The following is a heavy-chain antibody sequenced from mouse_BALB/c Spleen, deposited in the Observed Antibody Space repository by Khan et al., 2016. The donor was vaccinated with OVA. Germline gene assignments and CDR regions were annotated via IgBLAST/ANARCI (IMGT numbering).Heavy chain of an antibody. Sequence: QLEESGGGLVQPGGSMKLSCVASGFTFSNYWMNWVRQSPDKGLEWVAEVRLKSADYVTHYAESVKGRITISKDDSKSSVYLKMNNLRAEDTGIYYCWIVLWGQGTTLTVSS. CDR2: VRLKSADYVT. CDR1: GFTFSNYW. D-gene: IGHD2-12*01. J-gene: IGHJ2*01. CDR3: WIVL. V-gene: IGHV6-6*02.